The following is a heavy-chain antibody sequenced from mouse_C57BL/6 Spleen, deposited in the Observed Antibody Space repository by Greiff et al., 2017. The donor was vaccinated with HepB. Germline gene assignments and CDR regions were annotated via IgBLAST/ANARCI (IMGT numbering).Heavy chain of an antibody. Sequence: VQLQQSGPELVKPGASVKISCKASGYAFSSSWMNWVKQRPGKGLEWIGRIYPGDGDTNYNGKFKGKATLTADKSSSTAYMQLSSLTSEDSAVYFCARPGTERYFDVWGTGTTVTVSS. V-gene: IGHV1-82*01. CDR3: ARPGTERYFDV. CDR2: IYPGDGDT. J-gene: IGHJ1*03. D-gene: IGHD4-1*01. CDR1: GYAFSSSW.